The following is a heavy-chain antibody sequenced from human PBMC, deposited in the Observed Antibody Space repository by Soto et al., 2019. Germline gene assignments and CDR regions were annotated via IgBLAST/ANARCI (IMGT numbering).Heavy chain of an antibody. V-gene: IGHV3-15*07. D-gene: IGHD3-16*01. CDR1: GLALTSDW. J-gene: IGHJ4*02. Sequence: QLVESGGGLVEPGGSLRLSCTASGLALTSDWLSWVRQVPGKGLEWLGLIKSNLDGGTTDYAAPLKGRIRISRDDSRKTVYLQMDRLNSEDTAFYYCATARRLTNYGWSKTFEFWGQGTLVTVSS. CDR3: ATARRLTNYGWSKTFEF. CDR2: IKSNLDGGTT.